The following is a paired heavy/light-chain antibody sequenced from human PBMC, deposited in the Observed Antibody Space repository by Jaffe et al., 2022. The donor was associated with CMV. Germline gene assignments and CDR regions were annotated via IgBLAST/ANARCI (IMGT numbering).Light chain of an antibody. CDR2: AAS. CDR3: QQSYSTMWT. V-gene: IGKV1-39*01. Sequence: DIQMTQSPSSLSASVGDRVTITCRASQSISSYLNWYQQKPGKAPKLLIYAASSLQSGVPSRFSGSGSGTDFTLTISSLQPEDFATYYCQQSYSTMWTFGQGTKLEIK. J-gene: IGKJ2*02. CDR1: QSISSY.
Heavy chain of an antibody. V-gene: IGHV1-2*04. Sequence: QVQLVQSGAEVKKPGASVKVSCKASGYTFTGYYMHWVRQAPGQGLEWMGWINPNSGGTNYAQKFQGWVTMTRDTSISTAYMELSRLRSDDTAVYYCARGPSPWGSGSYYGEYYYMDVWGKGTTVTVSS. CDR2: INPNSGGT. D-gene: IGHD3-10*01. CDR3: ARGPSPWGSGSYYGEYYYMDV. CDR1: GYTFTGYY. J-gene: IGHJ6*03.